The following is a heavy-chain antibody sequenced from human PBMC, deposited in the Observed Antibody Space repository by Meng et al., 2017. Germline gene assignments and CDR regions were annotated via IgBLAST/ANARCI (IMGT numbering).Heavy chain of an antibody. CDR1: GFTFSSYA. CDR2: ISYDGSNK. CDR3: ASMGY. V-gene: IGHV3-30*01. D-gene: IGHD3-10*01. J-gene: IGHJ4*02. Sequence: GQLVESGGGLVQPGGSLRLSCAASGFTFSSYAMHWVRQAPGKGLEWVAVISYDGSNKYYADSVKGRFTISRDNSKNTLYLQMNSLRAEDTAVYYCASMGYWGQGTLVTVSS.